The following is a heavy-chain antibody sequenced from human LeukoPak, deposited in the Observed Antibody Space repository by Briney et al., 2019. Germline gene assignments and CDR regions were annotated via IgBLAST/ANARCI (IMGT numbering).Heavy chain of an antibody. V-gene: IGHV3-20*04. CDR1: GFTFDDYG. Sequence: PGGSLRLSCAASGFTFDDYGMSWVRQAPGKGLEWVSGINWNGGSTGYADSVKGRFTISRDNSKNTLYLQMNSLRAEDTAVYYCATTTGPGHSTPEDYFDYWGQGTLVTVSS. D-gene: IGHD1-14*01. CDR2: INWNGGST. J-gene: IGHJ4*02. CDR3: ATTTGPGHSTPEDYFDY.